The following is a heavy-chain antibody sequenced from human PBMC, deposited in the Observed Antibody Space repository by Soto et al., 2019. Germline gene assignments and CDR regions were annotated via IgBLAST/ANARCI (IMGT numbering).Heavy chain of an antibody. Sequence: GGSLRLSCAASGFTFSDYYMSWIRQAPGKGLEWVSYISSSGSTIYYADSVKGRFTISRDNTKNSLYLQMNSLRAEDTAVYYCARVVGSGSFYFDYWGQGTLVTVSS. CDR1: GFTFSDYY. CDR3: ARVVGSGSFYFDY. D-gene: IGHD3-10*01. CDR2: ISSSGSTI. J-gene: IGHJ4*02. V-gene: IGHV3-11*01.